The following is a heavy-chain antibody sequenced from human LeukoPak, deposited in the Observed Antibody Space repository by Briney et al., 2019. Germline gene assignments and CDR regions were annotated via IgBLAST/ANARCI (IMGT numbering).Heavy chain of an antibody. CDR3: AKARIAAAGTGAFDV. Sequence: GGSLRLSCAASGFTFSSSAMTWVRQAPGKGREWVSAFSATGGSPYYAESVKGRFTISRDNSKNPLYLQMNSLRAEDTAIYYCAKARIAAAGTGAFDVWGQGTMVTVSS. CDR2: FSATGGSP. V-gene: IGHV3-23*01. D-gene: IGHD6-13*01. CDR1: GFTFSSSA. J-gene: IGHJ3*01.